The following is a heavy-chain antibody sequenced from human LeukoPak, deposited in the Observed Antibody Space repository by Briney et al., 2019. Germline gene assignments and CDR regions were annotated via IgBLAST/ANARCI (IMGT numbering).Heavy chain of an antibody. Sequence: GGSLRLSCAGSGFTFGTYWMNWVRQAPGKGLEWVANIKQDGSEKYYVDSVKGRFTISRDNAKNSLYLQMNSLRAEDTAVYYCARVNYGDAVDYWGQGPLVTVFS. J-gene: IGHJ4*02. V-gene: IGHV3-7*01. CDR2: IKQDGSEK. CDR1: GFTFGTYW. CDR3: ARVNYGDAVDY. D-gene: IGHD4-17*01.